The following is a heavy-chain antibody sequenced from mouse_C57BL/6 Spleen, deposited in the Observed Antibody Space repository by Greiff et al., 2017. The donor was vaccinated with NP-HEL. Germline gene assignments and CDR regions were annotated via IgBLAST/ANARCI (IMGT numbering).Heavy chain of an antibody. CDR3: AKSRITTVEDYFEY. CDR1: GYAFSSYW. J-gene: IGHJ2*01. V-gene: IGHV1-80*01. CDR2: IYPGDGDT. Sequence: VKLQESGAELVKPGASVKISCKASGYAFSSYWMNWVKQRPGKGLEWIGQIYPGDGDTNYNGKFKGKATLTVDKSSSTAYMQLSSLTSEDSAVYVCAKSRITTVEDYFEYWGQGTTLTVSS. D-gene: IGHD1-1*01.